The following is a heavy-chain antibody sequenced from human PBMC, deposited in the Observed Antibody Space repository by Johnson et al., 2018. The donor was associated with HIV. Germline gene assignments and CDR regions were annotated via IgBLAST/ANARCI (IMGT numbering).Heavy chain of an antibody. Sequence: QMQLVESGGGVVQPGRSLRLSCAASGFTFSSYGMHWVRQAPGKGLEWVAVLWYDGSNKYYADSVKGRFTISRDNSKNTRYLQMKSLRAEDTAVYYCASRSTSMTDAFDIWGQGTMVTVSS. CDR3: ASRSTSMTDAFDI. D-gene: IGHD2-2*01. V-gene: IGHV3-33*01. CDR2: LWYDGSNK. J-gene: IGHJ3*02. CDR1: GFTFSSYG.